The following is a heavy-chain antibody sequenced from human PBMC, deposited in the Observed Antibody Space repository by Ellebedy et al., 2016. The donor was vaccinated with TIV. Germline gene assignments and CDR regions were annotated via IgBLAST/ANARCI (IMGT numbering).Heavy chain of an antibody. J-gene: IGHJ4*02. V-gene: IGHV3-23*01. D-gene: IGHD6-19*01. CDR3: ARESQTRGWYTVEY. CDR1: GFTFSSYA. CDR2: IRGGGERT. Sequence: GGSLRLXXAASGFTFSSYAMSWVRQAPGKGLEWVSAIRGGGERTYYADSVSGRFTVSRDNSKNTVYLQMDSLRAGDTAIYYCARESQTRGWYTVEYWGQGTPVTVSS.